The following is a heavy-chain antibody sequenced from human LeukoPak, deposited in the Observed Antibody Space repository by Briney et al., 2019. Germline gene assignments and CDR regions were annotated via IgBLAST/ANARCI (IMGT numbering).Heavy chain of an antibody. J-gene: IGHJ4*02. CDR2: IYYSGST. CDR3: ASRCYGSGTKFDY. CDR1: GGSISSSSYY. D-gene: IGHD3-10*01. Sequence: PSETLSLTCTVSGGSISSSSYYWGWIRQPPGKGLEWIGSIYYSGSTYYNPSLKSRVTISVDTSKNQFSLKLSSVTAADTAVYYCASRCYGSGTKFDYWGQGTLVTVSS. V-gene: IGHV4-39*01.